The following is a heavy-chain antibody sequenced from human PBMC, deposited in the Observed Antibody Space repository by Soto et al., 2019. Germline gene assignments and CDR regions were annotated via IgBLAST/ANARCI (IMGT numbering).Heavy chain of an antibody. CDR3: ARDWGAVVFFFDY. CDR1: GFTFSSYG. D-gene: IGHD6-19*01. V-gene: IGHV3-33*01. J-gene: IGHJ4*02. Sequence: SLRLSCAASGFTFSSYGMHWVRQAPGKGLEWVAVIWYDGSNKYYADSVKGRFTISRDNSKNTLYLQMNSLRAEDTAVYYCARDWGAVVFFFDYWGQGTLVTVSS. CDR2: IWYDGSNK.